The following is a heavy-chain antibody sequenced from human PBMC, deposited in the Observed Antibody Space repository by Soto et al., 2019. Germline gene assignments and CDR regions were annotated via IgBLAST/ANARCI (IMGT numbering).Heavy chain of an antibody. Sequence: QVQLVQSGAEVKKPGSSVKVACKASGGTFGGTGVSWVRQAPGQGREWMGNIFPLLGSRNYAQKFQDRVIISTDESTNIAYLDLSSLKSDDTAVYYCARGDGYNYYFDYWGQGTLVTVSS. V-gene: IGHV1-69*11. CDR3: ARGDGYNYYFDY. D-gene: IGHD5-12*01. CDR1: GGTFGGTG. J-gene: IGHJ4*02. CDR2: IFPLLGSR.